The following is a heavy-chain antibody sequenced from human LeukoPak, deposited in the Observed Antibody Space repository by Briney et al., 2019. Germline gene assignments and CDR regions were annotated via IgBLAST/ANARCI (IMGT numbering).Heavy chain of an antibody. Sequence: GGSLRLSCGASEFAFSDYWMHWVRHAPGKGLVWVSRIHSDGSSTSYADSVKGRFTISRDNAKNMLFLQMNNLRAEDTAVYYCARGYDVWSGYTRMSMGMDVWGRGTTVTVSS. CDR2: IHSDGSST. CDR3: ARGYDVWSGYTRMSMGMDV. J-gene: IGHJ6*02. V-gene: IGHV3-74*01. CDR1: EFAFSDYW. D-gene: IGHD3-3*01.